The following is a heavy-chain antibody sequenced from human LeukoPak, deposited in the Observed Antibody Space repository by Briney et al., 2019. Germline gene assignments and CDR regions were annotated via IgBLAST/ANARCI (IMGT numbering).Heavy chain of an antibody. V-gene: IGHV1-2*02. CDR2: INPNSGGT. J-gene: IGHJ6*02. Sequence: GASVKVSCKASGYTFTGYYMHWVRQAPGQGLEWMGWINPNSGGTNYAQKFQGRVTMTRDTSISTAYMELSRLRSDGTAVYYCARGGALWFGELLYGGYYYYGMDVWGQGTTVTVSS. CDR1: GYTFTGYY. CDR3: ARGGALWFGELLYGGYYYYGMDV. D-gene: IGHD3-10*01.